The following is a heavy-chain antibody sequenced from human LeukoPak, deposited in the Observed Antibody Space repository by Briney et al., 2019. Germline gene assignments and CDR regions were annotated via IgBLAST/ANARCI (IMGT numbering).Heavy chain of an antibody. CDR3: ATVSSGWYYLGLSRRGFDP. Sequence: GASVKVSCKASGGTFSSYAISWVRQAPGQGLEWMGGFDPEDGETIYAQKFQGRVTMTEDTSTDTAYMELSSLRSEDTAVYYCATVSSGWYYLGLSRRGFDPWGQGTLVTVSS. V-gene: IGHV1-24*01. CDR2: FDPEDGET. D-gene: IGHD6-19*01. J-gene: IGHJ5*02. CDR1: GGTFSSYA.